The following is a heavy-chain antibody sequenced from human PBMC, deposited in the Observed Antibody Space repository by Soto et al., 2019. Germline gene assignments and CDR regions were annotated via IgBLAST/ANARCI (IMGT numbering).Heavy chain of an antibody. J-gene: IGHJ6*02. D-gene: IGHD3-3*01. CDR1: GFTFSSYA. Sequence: GGSLRLSCAASGFTFSSYAMSWVRQAPGKGLEWVSAISGSGGSTYYADSVKGRFTISRDNSKNTLYLQMNSLRAEDTAVYYCAKGLLDYDFCFCYPDYYYYGMDFWGQGTTVTVSS. CDR2: ISGSGGST. V-gene: IGHV3-23*01. CDR3: AKGLLDYDFCFCYPDYYYYGMDF.